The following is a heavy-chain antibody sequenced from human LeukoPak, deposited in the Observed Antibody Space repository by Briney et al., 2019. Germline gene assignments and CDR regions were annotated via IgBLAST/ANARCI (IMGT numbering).Heavy chain of an antibody. Sequence: GESLTLSCRASGFTFDVYAMSWVRQAPGKGLEWVSSLSVDGSRTYYTAPVQGRFIISRDNSKNILYLQMNSLTAEDTAVYYCVKRSGRGTFYFHSWGQGTLVTVS. CDR3: VKRSGRGTFYFHS. D-gene: IGHD3-10*01. CDR2: LSVDGSRT. J-gene: IGHJ4*02. V-gene: IGHV3-23*01. CDR1: GFTFDVYA.